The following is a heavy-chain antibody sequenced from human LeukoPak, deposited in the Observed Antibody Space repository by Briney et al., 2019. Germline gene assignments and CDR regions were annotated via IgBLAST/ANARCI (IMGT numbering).Heavy chain of an antibody. J-gene: IGHJ4*02. D-gene: IGHD2-8*02. Sequence: GGSLRLSCAASGFTFNSYAMSWVRQAPGKGLEWVSTITGSGGFTYYADSVRGRFTISRDNSKSTLSLQMNSLRAEDTAIYYCATYRQVLLPFESWGQGTLVTVSS. CDR2: ITGSGGFT. CDR1: GFTFNSYA. V-gene: IGHV3-23*01. CDR3: ATYRQVLLPFES.